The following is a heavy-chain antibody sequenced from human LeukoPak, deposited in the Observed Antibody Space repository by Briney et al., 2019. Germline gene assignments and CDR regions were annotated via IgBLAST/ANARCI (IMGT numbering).Heavy chain of an antibody. CDR3: ARRAVLRYFDSTVYYFDY. Sequence: ASVKVSCKASGYTFTSYYMHWVRQAPGQGLEWMGIINPSGGSTSYAQKFQGRVTMTRDTSTSTVYMELSSLRSEDTAVYYCARRAVLRYFDSTVYYFDYWGQGTLVTVSS. CDR2: INPSGGST. D-gene: IGHD3-9*01. J-gene: IGHJ4*02. V-gene: IGHV1-46*01. CDR1: GYTFTSYY.